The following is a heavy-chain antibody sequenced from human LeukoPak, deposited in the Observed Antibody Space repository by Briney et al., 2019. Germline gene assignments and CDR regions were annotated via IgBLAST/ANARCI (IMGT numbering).Heavy chain of an antibody. J-gene: IGHJ4*02. D-gene: IGHD5-24*01. CDR2: IYHSGST. CDR1: GGSISSGGYS. Sequence: SETLSLTCAVSGGSISSGGYSWSWIRQPPGKGLEWVGYIYHSGSTYYNPSLKSRVTIAVDRSKNQFSLKLSSVTAADTAVYYCARVRGRWLQTPGYFDYWGQGTLVTVSS. CDR3: ARVRGRWLQTPGYFDY. V-gene: IGHV4-30-2*01.